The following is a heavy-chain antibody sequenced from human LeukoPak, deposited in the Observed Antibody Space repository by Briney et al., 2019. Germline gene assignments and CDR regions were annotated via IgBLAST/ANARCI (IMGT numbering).Heavy chain of an antibody. D-gene: IGHD1-26*01. Sequence: PGGSLRLSCAASGFTFSRYSMNWVRQAPGKGLEWVSHISTTTSTIYYADSVKGRFTISRDNAKNSLYLQMNSLRAEDTAVYYCARVAWELHFDYWGQGTLVTVSS. J-gene: IGHJ4*02. CDR3: ARVAWELHFDY. V-gene: IGHV3-48*04. CDR2: ISTTTSTI. CDR1: GFTFSRYS.